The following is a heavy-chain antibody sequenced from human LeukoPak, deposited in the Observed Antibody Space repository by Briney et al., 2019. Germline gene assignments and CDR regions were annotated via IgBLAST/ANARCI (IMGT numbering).Heavy chain of an antibody. J-gene: IGHJ4*02. CDR1: GYTFTNYG. Sequence: GASVTVSCKASGYTFTNYGITWVRQAPGQGLEWMGWISAYNGNINYAQNLQGRVTMTTDTSTSTAYMELRSLRSDDTAVYYCARDYYSGSYYGDYWGQGTLVTVSS. D-gene: IGHD1-26*01. V-gene: IGHV1-18*01. CDR3: ARDYYSGSYYGDY. CDR2: ISAYNGNI.